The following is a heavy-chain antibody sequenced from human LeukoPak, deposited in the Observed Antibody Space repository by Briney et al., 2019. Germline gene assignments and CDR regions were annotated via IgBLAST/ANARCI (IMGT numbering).Heavy chain of an antibody. CDR1: GYTFISYG. J-gene: IGHJ4*02. CDR2: VSAYSGNT. D-gene: IGHD2-21*01. Sequence: GASLKVSCKASGYTFISYGINWVRQAPGQGLERMGGVSAYSGNTIYAQKFQGRVTMTTDTSTSTAYMELRSLKSDDTAVYYCARKRRPTYCGGDCYSGSYLDYWGQGTLVTVSS. V-gene: IGHV1-18*01. CDR3: ARKRRPTYCGGDCYSGSYLDY.